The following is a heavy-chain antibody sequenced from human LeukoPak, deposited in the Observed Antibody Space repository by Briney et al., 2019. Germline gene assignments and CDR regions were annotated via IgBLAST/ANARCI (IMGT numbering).Heavy chain of an antibody. CDR1: GFTFSGSA. D-gene: IGHD2-15*01. J-gene: IGHJ4*02. V-gene: IGHV3-73*01. CDR3: RTMVVAPPPPAQSRDY. CDR2: IRSKANSYAT. Sequence: GGSLRLSCAASGFTFSGSAMHWVRQASGKGLEWVGRIRSKANSYATAYAASVKGRFTISRDDSKNTAYLQMNSLKTEDTAVYYSRTMVVAPPPPAQSRDYWGQGTLVTVSS.